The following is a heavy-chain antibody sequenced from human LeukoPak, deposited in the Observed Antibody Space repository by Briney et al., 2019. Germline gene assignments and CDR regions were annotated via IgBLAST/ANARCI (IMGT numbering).Heavy chain of an antibody. CDR3: ARRGYYDSSGYPNAFDI. CDR1: GYTFTGYY. Sequence: ASVKVSCKASGYTFTGYYMHWVRQAPGQGLEWMGWINPNSGGTNYAQKFQGRVTMTRDKSISTAYLQWSSLKASDTAMYYCARRGYYDSSGYPNAFDIWGQGTMVTVSS. CDR2: INPNSGGT. J-gene: IGHJ3*02. V-gene: IGHV1-2*02. D-gene: IGHD3-22*01.